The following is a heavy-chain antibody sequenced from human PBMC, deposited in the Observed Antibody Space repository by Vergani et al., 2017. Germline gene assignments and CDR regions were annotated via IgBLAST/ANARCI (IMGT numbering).Heavy chain of an antibody. CDR1: GFTFGDYA. V-gene: IGHV3-23*04. J-gene: IGHJ3*02. CDR3: AKVGRSEVAGTFGAFDI. CDR2: LSASDRRT. Sequence: EVQLVESGGGLVQPGRSLRLSCTASGFTFGDYAMSWFRQAPGKGLEWVSTLSASDRRTHYADSVKGRFTISRDNSKNTLFLHMNSLRPEDTAVYYCAKVGRSEVAGTFGAFDIWGQGTMVTVSS. D-gene: IGHD6-19*01.